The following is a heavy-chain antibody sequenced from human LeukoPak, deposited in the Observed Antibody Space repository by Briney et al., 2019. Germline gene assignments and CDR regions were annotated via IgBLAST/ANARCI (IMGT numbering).Heavy chain of an antibody. CDR2: ISGSGGST. CDR1: GFTFSSYA. V-gene: IGHV3-23*01. D-gene: IGHD3-22*01. J-gene: IGHJ5*02. CDR3: AKDQDSSGYYSNWFDP. Sequence: PGGSLRLSCAASGFTFSSYAMSWVRQAPGKGLEWVSAISGSGGSTYYADSVKGRFTISRDNSENTLYLQMNSLRAEDTAVYYCAKDQDSSGYYSNWFDPWGQGTLVTVSS.